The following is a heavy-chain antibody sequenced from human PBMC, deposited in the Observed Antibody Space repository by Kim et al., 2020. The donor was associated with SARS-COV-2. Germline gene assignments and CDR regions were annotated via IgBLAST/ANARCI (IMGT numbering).Heavy chain of an antibody. J-gene: IGHJ4*02. D-gene: IGHD3-22*01. V-gene: IGHV2-70*01. CDR3: ARSLITMIVVPFDY. Sequence: STSLKTRLTISKDTSKNQVVLTMTNMDPVDTATYYCARSLITMIVVPFDYWGQGTLVTVSS.